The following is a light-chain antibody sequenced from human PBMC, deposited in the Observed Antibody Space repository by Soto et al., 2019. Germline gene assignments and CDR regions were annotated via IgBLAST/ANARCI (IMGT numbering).Light chain of an antibody. V-gene: IGKV3-20*01. J-gene: IGKJ3*01. CDR2: GAS. Sequence: EIVLTQSPGTLSLSPGERATLSCRASQSVSSSYLAWYQQKPGQAPRLLIYGASSRATGIPDRFSGSVSGTDFTLTISRLEPEDFAVYYCQQYGSSPWTFGPGTKVDIK. CDR3: QQYGSSPWT. CDR1: QSVSSSY.